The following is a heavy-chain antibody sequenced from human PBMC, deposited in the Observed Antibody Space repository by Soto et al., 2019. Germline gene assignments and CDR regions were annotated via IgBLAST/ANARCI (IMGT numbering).Heavy chain of an antibody. CDR1: GFTVSINY. Sequence: GGSLRLSCAASGFTVSINYMNWVRRAPGKGLEWVSVIYAGGKTYYADSVKGRFTISRDSSKNTLYLQMNSLRAEDTAVYYCARDPDYGNYRVSYGMDVWGQGTTVTVSS. J-gene: IGHJ6*02. CDR3: ARDPDYGNYRVSYGMDV. V-gene: IGHV3-66*01. CDR2: IYAGGKT. D-gene: IGHD4-17*01.